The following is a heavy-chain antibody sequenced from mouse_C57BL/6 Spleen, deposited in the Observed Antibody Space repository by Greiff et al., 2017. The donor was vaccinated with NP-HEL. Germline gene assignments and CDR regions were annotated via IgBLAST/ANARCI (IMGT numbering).Heavy chain of an antibody. CDR2: IRLKSDNYAT. Sequence: EVKLEESGGGLVQPGGSMKLSCVASGFTFSNYWMNWVRQSPEKGLEWVAQIRLKSDNYATHYAESVKRRFTLSRDESKSSVYLQMNNLRAEDTGIYYCTWVVPYAMDYWGQGTSVTVSS. V-gene: IGHV6-3*01. D-gene: IGHD1-1*01. CDR1: GFTFSNYW. CDR3: TWVVPYAMDY. J-gene: IGHJ4*01.